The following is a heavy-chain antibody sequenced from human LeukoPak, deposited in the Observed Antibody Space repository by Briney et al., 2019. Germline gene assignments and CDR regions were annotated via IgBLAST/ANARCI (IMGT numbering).Heavy chain of an antibody. D-gene: IGHD6-13*01. CDR1: GFTFNSYN. Sequence: PGGSLRLSCAASGFTFNSYNMNWVRQAPGKGLEWVSSITGSSSHIYYADSVKGRFTISRDNAKNSLYLQMNSLRAEDTAVYYCARDRRAATDHDYWGQGTLVTVSS. J-gene: IGHJ4*02. CDR3: ARDRRAATDHDY. CDR2: ITGSSSHI. V-gene: IGHV3-21*01.